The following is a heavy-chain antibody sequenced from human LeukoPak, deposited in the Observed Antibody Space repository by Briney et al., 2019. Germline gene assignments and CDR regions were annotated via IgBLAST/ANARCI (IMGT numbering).Heavy chain of an antibody. J-gene: IGHJ6*02. CDR3: ARDATVTTWYYYYGMDV. D-gene: IGHD4-17*01. CDR1: GFTFSSYW. CDR2: IKQDGSEK. V-gene: IGHV3-7*01. Sequence: GGSLRLSCAASGFTFSSYWMSWVRQAPGKGLEWVANIKQDGSEKYYVDSVKGRFTISRDNAKNSLYLQMNSLRAEDTAVYYCARDATVTTWYYYYGMDVWGRGTLVTVSS.